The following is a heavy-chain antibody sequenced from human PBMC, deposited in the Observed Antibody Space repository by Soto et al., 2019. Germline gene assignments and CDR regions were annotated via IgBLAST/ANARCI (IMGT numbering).Heavy chain of an antibody. J-gene: IGHJ4*02. CDR1: GGSFSGYY. Sequence: SETLSLTCAVYGGSFSGYYWSWIRQPPGKGLEWIGEINHSGSTNYNPSLKSRVTISVDTSKSQFSLKVNSMTAADTAVYYCARYRREAVAGYTLDNWGQGILVTVSS. V-gene: IGHV4-34*01. D-gene: IGHD6-13*01. CDR2: INHSGST. CDR3: ARYRREAVAGYTLDN.